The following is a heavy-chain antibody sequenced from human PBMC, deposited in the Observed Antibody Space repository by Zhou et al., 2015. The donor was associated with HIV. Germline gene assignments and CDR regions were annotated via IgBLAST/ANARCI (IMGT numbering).Heavy chain of an antibody. J-gene: IGHJ2*01. CDR1: GGTFRSDG. CDR2: IIPMFGTP. D-gene: IGHD3-16*01. CDR3: ARERGGGTRPDWRYFDL. V-gene: IGHV1-69*06. Sequence: QVQLVQSGAEVKKPGSSVKVSCKASGGTFRSDGISWVRQAPGQGLEWMGGIIPMFGTPNDAQKFQGRVTITADRSTSTAYMELRSLRSEDTAVYYCARERGGGTRPDWRYFDLWGRGTLVTVSP.